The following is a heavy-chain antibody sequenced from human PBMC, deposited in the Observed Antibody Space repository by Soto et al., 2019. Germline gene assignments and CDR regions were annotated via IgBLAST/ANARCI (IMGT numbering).Heavy chain of an antibody. J-gene: IGHJ4*02. Sequence: QVQLQESGPGLVKPSETLSLTCTVSGGSISSYYWSWIRQPAGKGLEWIGRIYTSGSTNYNPSLKSRVTMSVDTSKNQFSLKLSSVTVADTAVYYCARETYYDILTGLDYFDYWGQGTLVTVSS. CDR3: ARETYYDILTGLDYFDY. V-gene: IGHV4-4*07. CDR2: IYTSGST. D-gene: IGHD3-9*01. CDR1: GGSISSYY.